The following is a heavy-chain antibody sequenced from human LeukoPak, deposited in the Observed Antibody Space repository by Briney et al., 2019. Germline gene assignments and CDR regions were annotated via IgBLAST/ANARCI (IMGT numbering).Heavy chain of an antibody. CDR1: GFTFSSYA. D-gene: IGHD6-13*01. CDR3: ARVHEAASFDY. Sequence: GGSLRLSCAASGFTFSSYAMSWVRQAPGKGLEWVSAISGSGDSTYYADSVKGRFTISRDNAKNSLYLQMNSLRADDTAVYYCARVHEAASFDYWGQGSPVTVSS. J-gene: IGHJ4*02. CDR2: ISGSGDST. V-gene: IGHV3-23*01.